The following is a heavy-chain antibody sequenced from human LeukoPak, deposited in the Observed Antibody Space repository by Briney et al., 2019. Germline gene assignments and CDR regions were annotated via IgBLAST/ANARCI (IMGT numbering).Heavy chain of an antibody. CDR3: ARDADEAGTPFDL. Sequence: PSETLSLTCTVSGGSISSYYWSWIRQPPGKGLEWIGYIYYSGSTNYNPSLKSRVTISVDTSKNQFSLKLSSVTAADTAVYYCARDADEAGTPFDLWGRGTLVTVSS. V-gene: IGHV4-59*01. CDR2: IYYSGST. CDR1: GGSISSYY. J-gene: IGHJ2*01. D-gene: IGHD6-13*01.